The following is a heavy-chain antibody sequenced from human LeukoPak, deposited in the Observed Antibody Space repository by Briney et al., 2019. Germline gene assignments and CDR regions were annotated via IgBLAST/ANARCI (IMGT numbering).Heavy chain of an antibody. CDR1: GGSISSYY. CDR3: ARDQSGAGVYNWFDP. D-gene: IGHD3-3*01. V-gene: IGHV4-59*01. CDR2: IYYIGST. J-gene: IGHJ5*02. Sequence: SETLSLTCTVSGGSISSYYWNWLRQPPGKGLEWIGYIYYIGSTNYNPSLKSRVTISVDTSKNQFSLKLSSVTAADTAVYYCARDQSGAGVYNWFDPWGQGTLVTVSS.